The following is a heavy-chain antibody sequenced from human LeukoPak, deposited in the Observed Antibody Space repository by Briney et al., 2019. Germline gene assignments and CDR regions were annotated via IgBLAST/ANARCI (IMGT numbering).Heavy chain of an antibody. J-gene: IGHJ5*02. V-gene: IGHV6-1*01. D-gene: IGHD6-13*01. CDR1: GDSVSSNSAA. Sequence: SQTLSLTCAISGDSVSSNSAAWNWIRQSPSRGLEWLGRTYYRSKWYNDNAVSVKSRITINPDTSKNQFSLQLNSVTPEDTAVYYCARSGGAVYSSSWYSWFDPWGQGTLVTVSS. CDR2: TYYRSKWYN. CDR3: ARSGGAVYSSSWYSWFDP.